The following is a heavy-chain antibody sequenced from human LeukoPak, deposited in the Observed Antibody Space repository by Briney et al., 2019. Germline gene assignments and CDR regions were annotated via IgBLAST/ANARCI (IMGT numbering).Heavy chain of an antibody. CDR2: IWDDGTNK. CDR1: GFTFSSYA. J-gene: IGHJ3*02. CDR3: ARAEVPGAIKSGAFDI. V-gene: IGHV3-33*08. D-gene: IGHD2-2*01. Sequence: QPGRSLRLSCAASGFTFSSYAMHWVRQAPGKGLAWVAVIWDDGTNKYYADSVKGRFTISRDNSRNTLYLQMNSLRAEDTAVYYCARAEVPGAIKSGAFDIWGQGTMVTVSS.